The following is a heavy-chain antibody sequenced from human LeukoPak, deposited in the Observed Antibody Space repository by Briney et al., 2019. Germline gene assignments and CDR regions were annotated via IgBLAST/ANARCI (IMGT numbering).Heavy chain of an antibody. D-gene: IGHD4-17*01. CDR3: ASSYGDYVHFDY. CDR2: IKQDGSEK. Sequence: GGSLRLSCAASGFTFSSYWMSWVRQAPGKGLEWVANIKQDGSEKYYVDSVKGRFTISRDNAKSSLYLQMNSLRAEDTAVYYCASSYGDYVHFDYWGQGTLVTVSS. V-gene: IGHV3-7*01. CDR1: GFTFSSYW. J-gene: IGHJ4*02.